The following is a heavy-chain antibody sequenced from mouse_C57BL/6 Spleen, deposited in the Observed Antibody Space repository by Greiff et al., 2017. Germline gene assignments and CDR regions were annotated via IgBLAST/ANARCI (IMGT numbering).Heavy chain of an antibody. V-gene: IGHV1-59*01. J-gene: IGHJ4*01. CDR3: ARFSQIYDGMDY. D-gene: IGHD2-3*01. CDR2: IVPSDSYT. CDR1: GYTFTSYW. Sequence: QVQLQQPGAELVRPGTSVKLSCKASGYTFTSYWMHWVKQRPGQGLEWIGVIVPSDSYTNYNQKFKGKATLTVDTSSSTAYMQLSSLTSEDSAVYYCARFSQIYDGMDYWGQGTSVTVSS.